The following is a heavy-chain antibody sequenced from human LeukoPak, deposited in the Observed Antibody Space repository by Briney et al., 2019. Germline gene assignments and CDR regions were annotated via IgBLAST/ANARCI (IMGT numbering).Heavy chain of an antibody. CDR2: MNPNSGNT. V-gene: IGHV1-8*01. D-gene: IGHD6-19*01. Sequence: AASVKVSCKASGYTFTSYDINWVRQATGQGLEWMGWMNPNSGNTGYAQKFQGRVTMTRNTSISTAYMELSSLRSEDTAVNYCARPPSRRAVAGLNYWGQGTLVTVSS. CDR1: GYTFTSYD. J-gene: IGHJ4*02. CDR3: ARPPSRRAVAGLNY.